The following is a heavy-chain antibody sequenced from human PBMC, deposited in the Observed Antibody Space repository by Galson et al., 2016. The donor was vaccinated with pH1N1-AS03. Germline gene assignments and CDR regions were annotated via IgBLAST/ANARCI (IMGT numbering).Heavy chain of an antibody. CDR1: GYSNNRAYY. V-gene: IGHV4-38-2*02. Sequence: SETLSLTCAVSGYSNNRAYYWGWIRQPPGKGLEWLGSLSHIGITYYNPSLKTPVTISLDTSKNQVSLTLRSVTATDTAIYYCVRDRRPDHGGNSFDFWGHGILVTVSS. CDR3: VRDRRPDHGGNSFDF. CDR2: LSHIGIT. D-gene: IGHD4-23*01. J-gene: IGHJ4*01.